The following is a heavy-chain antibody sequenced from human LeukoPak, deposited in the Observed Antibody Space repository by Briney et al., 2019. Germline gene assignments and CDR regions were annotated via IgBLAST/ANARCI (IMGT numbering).Heavy chain of an antibody. CDR2: INPNSGFT. CDR3: ARLADRSSCRCRSFDY. J-gene: IGHJ4*02. V-gene: IGHV1-2*02. CDR1: GYPFTGYY. D-gene: IGHD2-2*01. Sequence: ASVKVSCKASGYPFTGYYLHWVRQPPGQGLEWMGWINPNSGFTNYAQKLQGSVTMTRDTSISTGYMELSTLRSQETAVYYCARLADRSSCRCRSFDYWGQGALVTVSS.